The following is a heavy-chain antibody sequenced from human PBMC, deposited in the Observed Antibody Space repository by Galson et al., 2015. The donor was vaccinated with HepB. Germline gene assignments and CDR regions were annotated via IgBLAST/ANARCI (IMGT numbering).Heavy chain of an antibody. CDR1: GFTFSSYW. V-gene: IGHV3-7*03. Sequence: SLRLSCAASGFTFSSYWMNWVRQAPGKGLEWVAHINQDGSSKYYVDSVKGRFTISRDNAKYSVYLQLDSLRAEDTAVYYCARRISLVRGIITKPDYYYGMDVWGQGTTVTVAS. CDR3: ARRISLVRGIITKPDYYYGMDV. CDR2: INQDGSSK. J-gene: IGHJ6*02. D-gene: IGHD3-10*01.